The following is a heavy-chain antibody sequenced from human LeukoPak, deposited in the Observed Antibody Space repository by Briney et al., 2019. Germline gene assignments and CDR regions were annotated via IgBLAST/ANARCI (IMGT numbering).Heavy chain of an antibody. D-gene: IGHD6-19*01. CDR1: GGSFSGYY. J-gene: IGHJ6*03. V-gene: IGHV4-34*01. CDR2: INHSGST. Sequence: SETLSLTCAVYGGSFSGYYWSWIRQPPGKGLEWIGEINHSGSTNYNPSLKSRVTISVDTSKNQFSLKLSSVTAADTAVYYCAKDQEYSSGWYGYYYYYMDVWGKGTTVTISS. CDR3: AKDQEYSSGWYGYYYYYMDV.